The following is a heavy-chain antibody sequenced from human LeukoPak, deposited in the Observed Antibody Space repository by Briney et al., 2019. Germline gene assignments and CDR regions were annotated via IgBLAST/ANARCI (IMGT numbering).Heavy chain of an antibody. J-gene: IGHJ4*02. CDR3: ARLTQLWPDY. Sequence: SETLSLTCTVSGGSISSSSYYWGWIRQPPGKGLEWIGSIYYSGSTYYNPSLKSRVTISVDTSKNQFSLKLSSVTAADTAVYYCARLTQLWPDYWGQGTLVTVSS. CDR2: IYYSGST. CDR1: GGSISSSSYY. D-gene: IGHD5-18*01. V-gene: IGHV4-39*07.